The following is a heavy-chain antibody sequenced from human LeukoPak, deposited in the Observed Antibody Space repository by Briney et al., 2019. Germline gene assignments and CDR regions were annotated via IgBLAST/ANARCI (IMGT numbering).Heavy chain of an antibody. J-gene: IGHJ6*02. V-gene: IGHV3-23*01. CDR2: VSGSGGST. CDR3: ARGNYHAMDV. Sequence: GGSLRLSCAASGFTFSSYTMSWVRQAPGKGLEWVSGVSGSGGSTHYADSVKGRFTISRDNAKNTVYLQMNSLRAEDTAVYYCARGNYHAMDVWGQGTTVTVSS. CDR1: GFTFSSYT.